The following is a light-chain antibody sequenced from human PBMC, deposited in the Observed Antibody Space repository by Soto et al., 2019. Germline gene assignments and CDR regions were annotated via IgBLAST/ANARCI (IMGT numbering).Light chain of an antibody. J-gene: IGLJ1*01. CDR3: SSYTSSSTFDV. V-gene: IGLV2-14*01. CDR1: SSDVGGYNY. CDR2: ELS. Sequence: QSVLTQPASVSGSPGQSITISCTGTSSDVGGYNYVSWYQQHPGKARKLMIYELSNRPSGVSNRFSGSKSGNTASLTITGLQAEDEADYYCSSYTSSSTFDVLGPRTMVTVL.